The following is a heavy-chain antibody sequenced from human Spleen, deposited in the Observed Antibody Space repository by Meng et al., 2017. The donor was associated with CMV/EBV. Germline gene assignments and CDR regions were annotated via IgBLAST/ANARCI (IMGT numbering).Heavy chain of an antibody. CDR3: AKVLIALPTYYYGMDV. D-gene: IGHD6-6*01. CDR2: IRYDGINK. CDR1: GFTFSDYG. Sequence: GESLKISCAASGFTFSDYGMHWVRQAPGKGLEWVAFIRYDGINKYYSDSVKGRFTISRDNFKNTLYLQMNSLRAEDTAVYYCAKVLIALPTYYYGMDVWDQGTTVTVSS. J-gene: IGHJ6*02. V-gene: IGHV3-30*02.